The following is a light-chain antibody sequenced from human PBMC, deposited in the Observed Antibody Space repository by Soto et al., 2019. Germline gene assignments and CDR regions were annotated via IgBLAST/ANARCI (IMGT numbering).Light chain of an antibody. J-gene: IGKJ1*01. Sequence: PGERATLSCRANQSISSNLAWYQQKPGQAPRLLIYGAATRATGIPARFSGSGSGTDFTLTINRLEPEDFAVYYCQQYTQSLWTFGPGTKVDIK. V-gene: IGKV3-15*01. CDR3: QQYTQSLWT. CDR1: QSISSN. CDR2: GAA.